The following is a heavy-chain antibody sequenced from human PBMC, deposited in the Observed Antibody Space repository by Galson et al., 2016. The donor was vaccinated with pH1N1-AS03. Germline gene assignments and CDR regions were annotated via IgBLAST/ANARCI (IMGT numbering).Heavy chain of an antibody. V-gene: IGHV4-61*02. CDR3: ARDLGAGGPEDS. CDR1: GDSITSGNYF. D-gene: IGHD3-3*01. Sequence: TLSLTCTVSGDSITSGNYFWSWIRQPAGKGLEWIGRIHSSGSTDYNSSLKSRVIISVDTSNNEFSRKLSSVTAADTAVYYCARDLGAGGPEDSWGPGTRVTISS. J-gene: IGHJ4*02. CDR2: IHSSGST.